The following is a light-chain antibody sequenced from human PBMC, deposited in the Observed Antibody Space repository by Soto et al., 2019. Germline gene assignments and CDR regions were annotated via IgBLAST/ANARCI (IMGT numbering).Light chain of an antibody. CDR1: QGISSA. V-gene: IGKV1-13*02. Sequence: IQMTQSPSSLSASVGDRVTITCRASQGISSALAWYQQKPGKAPKLLIYDASSLESGVPPRFSGSGSGTEFTLTISSLQPDDFATYYCQQYNSYSPGWTFGQGTKVDIK. J-gene: IGKJ1*01. CDR2: DAS. CDR3: QQYNSYSPGWT.